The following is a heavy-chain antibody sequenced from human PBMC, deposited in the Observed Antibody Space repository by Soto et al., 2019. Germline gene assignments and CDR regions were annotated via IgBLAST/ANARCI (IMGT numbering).Heavy chain of an antibody. D-gene: IGHD6-19*01. CDR2: ISYDGSNK. V-gene: IGHV3-30*18. Sequence: QVQLVESGGGVVQPGRSLRLSCAASGFTFSSYGMHWVRQAPGKGLEWVAVISYDGSNKYYADSMKGRFTISRDNSKNTLYLQMNSLRAEDTAVYYCAKSGTRAVAGIDYWGQGTLVTVSS. CDR3: AKSGTRAVAGIDY. CDR1: GFTFSSYG. J-gene: IGHJ4*02.